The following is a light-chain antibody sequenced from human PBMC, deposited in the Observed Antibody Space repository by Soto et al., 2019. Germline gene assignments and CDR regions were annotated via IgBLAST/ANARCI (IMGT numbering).Light chain of an antibody. Sequence: QSALAQPASVSGSPGQSITISCTGTSSDIGAYNYVSWYQQYPGKASKLMIYGVTNRPSGVSNRFSGSKTGNTASLTISGLQAEDEADYYCFSHRSGDSHVFGTGTKVTVL. CDR3: FSHRSGDSHV. J-gene: IGLJ1*01. V-gene: IGLV2-14*01. CDR2: GVT. CDR1: SSDIGAYNY.